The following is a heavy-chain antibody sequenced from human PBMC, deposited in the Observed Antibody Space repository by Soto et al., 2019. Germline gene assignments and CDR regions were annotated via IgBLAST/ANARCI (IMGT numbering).Heavy chain of an antibody. V-gene: IGHV2-5*02. J-gene: IGHJ4*02. D-gene: IGHD1-26*01. CDR2: IYWDDDK. CDR3: AHLNSGRYYFDY. CDR1: GFYLSTSGVG. Sequence: QIILKESGPTLVKPTQTLTLTCTFSGFYLSTSGVGVGWIRQPPGKALEWLALIYWDDDKPYSPSLRSRLTITKDISKHQVVLTMTNMDPVDTATYDCAHLNSGRYYFDYWGQGTLVTVSS.